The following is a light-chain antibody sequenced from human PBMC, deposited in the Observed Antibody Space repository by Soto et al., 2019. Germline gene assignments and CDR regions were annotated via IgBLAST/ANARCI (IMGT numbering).Light chain of an antibody. J-gene: IGKJ5*01. CDR2: GAS. CDR1: QSVSNN. Sequence: EIVLTQSPGTLSLSPGERYTLSCMASQSVSNNYLAWYQQKPGQAPRLLIYGASNRATGIPDRFSGSGSGTEFTLTISSLQSEDFAVYYCQQYINWPRTVGQGTRLEIK. CDR3: QQYINWPRT. V-gene: IGKV3D-15*01.